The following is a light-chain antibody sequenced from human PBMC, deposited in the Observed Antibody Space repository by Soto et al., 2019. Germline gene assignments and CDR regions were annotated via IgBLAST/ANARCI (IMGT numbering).Light chain of an antibody. CDR1: QSVSSY. CDR2: DAS. V-gene: IGKV3-11*01. J-gene: IGKJ1*01. Sequence: EIVLTQSPATLSVSPGEISSLSCRASQSVSSYLAWYQQKPGQAPRLLIYDASHRASGIPDRFSGSGSGTDFTITISSMDHEDAALYYCKKRSNWHQTFGQGTQV. CDR3: KKRSNWHQT.